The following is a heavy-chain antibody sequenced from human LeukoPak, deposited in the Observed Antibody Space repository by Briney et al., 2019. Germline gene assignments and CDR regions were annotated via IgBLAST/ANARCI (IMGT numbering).Heavy chain of an antibody. D-gene: IGHD6-19*01. CDR1: GYTFTRYY. Sequence: GASVKVSCKASGYTFTRYYMHWVRRAPGQGLEGMGWINPNSGGTNYAQKFQGWVTMTRDTSISTAYMELSRLRSDDTAVYYCARGVAVAARYYFDYWGQGTLVTVSS. CDR2: INPNSGGT. J-gene: IGHJ4*02. V-gene: IGHV1-2*04. CDR3: ARGVAVAARYYFDY.